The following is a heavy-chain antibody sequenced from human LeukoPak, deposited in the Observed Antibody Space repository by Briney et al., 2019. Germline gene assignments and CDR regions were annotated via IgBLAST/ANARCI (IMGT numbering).Heavy chain of an antibody. Sequence: ASVKVSCKASGYTFISYGINWVRQAPGQGLEWMGWISPYNGNSNYPQKFQGRVTMTTDTSTSTTSMELKSLGADDTAVYYCTKEASVGSRFSYGYFHEWGQGTLVTVSS. V-gene: IGHV1-18*01. CDR1: GYTFISYG. D-gene: IGHD5-18*01. CDR2: ISPYNGNS. CDR3: TKEASVGSRFSYGYFHE. J-gene: IGHJ4*02.